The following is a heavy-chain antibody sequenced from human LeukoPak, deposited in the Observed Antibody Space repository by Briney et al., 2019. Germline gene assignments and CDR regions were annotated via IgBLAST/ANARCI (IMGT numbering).Heavy chain of an antibody. V-gene: IGHV3-73*01. CDR1: GFTFSGST. J-gene: IGHJ4*02. Sequence: GGSLRLSCAASGFTFSGSTMHWVRQASGEGLEWVGRIRGIANSYATTYAASVNGRFTISRDDSKNTAYLQMNSLTTEDTAVYYCTRGYSYESPYFDYWGQGTLVTVSS. CDR2: IRGIANSYAT. CDR3: TRGYSYESPYFDY. D-gene: IGHD5-18*01.